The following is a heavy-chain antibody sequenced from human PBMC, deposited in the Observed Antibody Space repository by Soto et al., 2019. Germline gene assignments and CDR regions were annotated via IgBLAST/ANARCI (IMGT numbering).Heavy chain of an antibody. CDR3: ARGGPHYSSSWYNQDYYYYMDV. CDR1: GFTFSSYS. D-gene: IGHD6-13*01. V-gene: IGHV3-21*01. Sequence: GGSLRLSCAASGFTFSSYSMNWVRQAPGKGLEWVSSISSSSSYIYYADSVKGRFTISRDNAKNSLYLQMNSLRAEDTAVYYCARGGPHYSSSWYNQDYYYYMDVWGKGTTVTVSS. CDR2: ISSSSSYI. J-gene: IGHJ6*03.